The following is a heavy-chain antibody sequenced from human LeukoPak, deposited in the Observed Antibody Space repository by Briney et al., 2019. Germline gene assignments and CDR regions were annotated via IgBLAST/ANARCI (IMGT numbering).Heavy chain of an antibody. J-gene: IGHJ4*02. CDR3: AKDRGIAAALDY. V-gene: IGHV3-30*02. Sequence: PGGSLRLSCAASGFTFGSYGMHWVRQAPGKGLEWVAFIRYDGSNKYYADSVKGRFTISRDNSKNTLYLQMNSLRAEDTAVYYCAKDRGIAAALDYWGQGTLVTVSS. D-gene: IGHD6-13*01. CDR2: IRYDGSNK. CDR1: GFTFGSYG.